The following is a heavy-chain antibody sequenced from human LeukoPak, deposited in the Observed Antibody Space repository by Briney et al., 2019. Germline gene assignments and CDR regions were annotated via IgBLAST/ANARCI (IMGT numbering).Heavy chain of an antibody. J-gene: IGHJ4*02. Sequence: PGGSLRLSCTASGFAFDVLGMSWVRQVPGKGLEWVSGINWSGGSTGYADPLRGRFTISRDNAKNSLYLQMDSLRAEDTALYYCARAPITSPFYFDYWGQGTLVTVSS. V-gene: IGHV3-20*04. CDR3: ARAPITSPFYFDY. D-gene: IGHD2-2*01. CDR2: INWSGGST. CDR1: GFAFDVLG.